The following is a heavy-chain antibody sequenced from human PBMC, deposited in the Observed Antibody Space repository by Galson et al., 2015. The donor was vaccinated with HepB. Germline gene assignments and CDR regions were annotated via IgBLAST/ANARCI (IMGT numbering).Heavy chain of an antibody. J-gene: IGHJ4*02. V-gene: IGHV1-69*13. CDR2: IIPVSGTA. Sequence: SVKVSCKASGGTFSRYDFSRFDFSWVRQAPGQGLEWMGGIIPVSGTANYAQKFQGRVTITADESTSTAYLELSSLRSDDTAFYYCARAQLGYTCGLDYWGQGTLVTVSS. D-gene: IGHD5-18*01. CDR3: ARAQLGYTCGLDY. CDR1: GGTFSRYD.